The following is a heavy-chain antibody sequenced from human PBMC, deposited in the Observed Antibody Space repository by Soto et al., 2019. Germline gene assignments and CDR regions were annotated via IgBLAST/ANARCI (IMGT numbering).Heavy chain of an antibody. CDR3: ARDLSLAAAGTFAY. J-gene: IGHJ4*02. V-gene: IGHV4-59*12. CDR1: GPSISSYD. Sequence: SETLSLTCTVSGPSISSYDWSWIRQPPGKGPEWIAYFYYSGSTIYNPSLKSRVTISVDTSKNQFSLKLRSVTAADTAVYYCARDLSLAAAGTFAYWGQGTLVTVSS. CDR2: FYYSGST. D-gene: IGHD6-13*01.